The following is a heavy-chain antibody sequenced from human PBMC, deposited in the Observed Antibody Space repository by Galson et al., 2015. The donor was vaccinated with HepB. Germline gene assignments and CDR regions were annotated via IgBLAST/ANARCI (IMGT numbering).Heavy chain of an antibody. CDR1: GFTFSSYA. CDR2: ISGSGGST. D-gene: IGHD6-19*01. J-gene: IGHJ4*02. CDR3: AKWAVADSQGGY. V-gene: IGHV3-23*01. Sequence: LSCAASGFTFSSYAMSWVRRAPGKGLEWVSAISGSGGSTYYADSVKGRFTISRDNSKNTLYLQMNSLRAEDTAVYYCAKWAVADSQGGYWGQGTLVTVSS.